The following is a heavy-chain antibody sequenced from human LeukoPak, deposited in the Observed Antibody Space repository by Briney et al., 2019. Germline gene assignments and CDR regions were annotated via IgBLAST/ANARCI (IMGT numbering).Heavy chain of an antibody. CDR3: ARSSRYSYGLEY. V-gene: IGHV1-69*13. CDR1: GGTFSSYA. CDR2: IIPIFGTA. J-gene: IGHJ4*02. Sequence: SVKVSCKASGGTFSSYAISWVRQAPGQGLEWMGGIIPIFGTANYAQKFQGRVTIISDESTSTAYMELSSLRSEDRGVYYCARSSRYSYGLEYWGQGTLVTVSS. D-gene: IGHD5-18*01.